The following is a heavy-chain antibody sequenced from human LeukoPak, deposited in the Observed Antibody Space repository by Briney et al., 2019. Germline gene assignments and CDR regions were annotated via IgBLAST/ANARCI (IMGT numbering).Heavy chain of an antibody. CDR1: GFTFTTYW. V-gene: IGHV3-7*01. D-gene: IGHD5-24*01. J-gene: IGHJ4*02. Sequence: GGSLRLSCAASGFTFTTYWMGWVRQAPGKGPEWVAHINQVGSSKYFVDSVKGRFIISRDNAKNSLYLQMNSLRDEDTAVYYCANLGPPGRDHYLESWGQGTLVTVSS. CDR3: ANLGPPGRDHYLES. CDR2: INQVGSSK.